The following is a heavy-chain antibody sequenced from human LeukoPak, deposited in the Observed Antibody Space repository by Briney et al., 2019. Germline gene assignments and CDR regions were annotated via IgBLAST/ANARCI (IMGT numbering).Heavy chain of an antibody. V-gene: IGHV1-46*01. CDR2: INPSGGGT. CDR1: GYTFTSSY. Sequence: GASVKVSCKTSGYTFTSSYMNWVRQAPGEGLEWMGIINPSGGGTTYVQKFQGRITVTRDTSTSTVYMELSSLKYEDTAVYYCATGRSGTWFPFDYWGQGTLVTVSS. J-gene: IGHJ4*02. CDR3: ATGRSGTWFPFDY. D-gene: IGHD3-10*01.